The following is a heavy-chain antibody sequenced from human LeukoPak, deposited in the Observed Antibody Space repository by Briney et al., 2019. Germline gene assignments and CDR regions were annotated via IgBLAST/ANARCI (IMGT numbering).Heavy chain of an antibody. V-gene: IGHV3-23*01. Sequence: GGSLRLSCVASGFTFSGYAMSWVRQVPGKGLNWVTAITGNGGTTYYADSVKGRFTISRDNSKNTLYLQMNSLRAEGTAVYYCARRDYYDSSGYLPLFDSWGQGTLVTVSS. CDR2: ITGNGGTT. CDR3: ARRDYYDSSGYLPLFDS. D-gene: IGHD3-22*01. J-gene: IGHJ4*02. CDR1: GFTFSGYA.